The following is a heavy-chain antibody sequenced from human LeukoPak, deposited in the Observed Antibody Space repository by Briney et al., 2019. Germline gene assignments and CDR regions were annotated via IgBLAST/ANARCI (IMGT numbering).Heavy chain of an antibody. V-gene: IGHV1-2*02. Sequence: ASVKVSCKASGYTFTGYYMHWARQAPGQGLEWMGWINPNSGATKYAQNFQGRVTMTRDTSISTAYMELSRLRSDDTAVYYCARGPVDRYYMDVWGKGTTVTVSS. D-gene: IGHD1-14*01. J-gene: IGHJ6*03. CDR2: INPNSGAT. CDR1: GYTFTGYY. CDR3: ARGPVDRYYMDV.